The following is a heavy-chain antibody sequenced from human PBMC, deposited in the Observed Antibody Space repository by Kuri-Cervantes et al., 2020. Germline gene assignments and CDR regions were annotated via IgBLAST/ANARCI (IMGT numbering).Heavy chain of an antibody. CDR2: MYYSVTT. Sequence: SETLSLTCTASGDPIIRSRYYWGWIRQSPGMGLEWIGSMYYSVTTYYNPSVKSRVTISVDTPKNQFYLNLSSVTAADTAVYYCARHVEGHNYDFWSGSISWFDPWGQGSLVTVSS. V-gene: IGHV4-39*01. CDR1: GDPIIRSRYY. CDR3: ARHVEGHNYDFWSGSISWFDP. D-gene: IGHD3-3*01. J-gene: IGHJ5*02.